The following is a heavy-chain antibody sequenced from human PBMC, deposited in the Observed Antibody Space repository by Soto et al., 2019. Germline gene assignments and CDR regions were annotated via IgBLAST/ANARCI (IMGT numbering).Heavy chain of an antibody. J-gene: IGHJ4*02. CDR2: ISYDGSNK. CDR1: GFTFSSYG. V-gene: IGHV3-30*18. CDR3: AKKNYYDSSGYFDY. Sequence: QVQLVESGGGVVQPGRSLRLSCAASGFTFSSYGMHWVRQAPGKGLEWVAVISYDGSNKYYADSVKGRFTISRDNSKNTLYLQMNSLRAEDTAVYYCAKKNYYDSSGYFDYWVQGTLVTVSS. D-gene: IGHD3-22*01.